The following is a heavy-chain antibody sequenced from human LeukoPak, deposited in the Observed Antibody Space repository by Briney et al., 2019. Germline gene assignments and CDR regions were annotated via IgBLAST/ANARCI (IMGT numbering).Heavy chain of an antibody. CDR3: AILPSIISHYYYGMDV. CDR1: GYTFTSYD. CDR2: MNPNSGNT. V-gene: IGHV1-8*01. D-gene: IGHD3-3*02. J-gene: IGHJ6*02. Sequence: ASVKVSCKASGYTFTSYDINWVRQATGQGLEWMGWMNPNSGNTGYAQKFQGRVTMTRNTSISTAYMELSSLRSEDTAVYYCAILPSIISHYYYGMDVWGQGTTVTVSS.